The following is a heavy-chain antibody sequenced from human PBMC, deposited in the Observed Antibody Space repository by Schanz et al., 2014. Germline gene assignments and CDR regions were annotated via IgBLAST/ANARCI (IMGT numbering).Heavy chain of an antibody. V-gene: IGHV3-30*19. D-gene: IGHD2-15*01. CDR3: ARDRGYCSGGSCLTFDY. CDR2: ISNDGSIK. Sequence: VQLLESGGGLVQPGRSLILSCSVSGFSLNTYSIHWFRQPAGKGLEWVALISNDGSIKYYADSVEGRFTISRDNSKNTLYLQMNTLRAEDTAVYYCARDRGYCSGGSCLTFDYWGQGTLVTVSS. CDR1: GFSLNTYS. J-gene: IGHJ4*02.